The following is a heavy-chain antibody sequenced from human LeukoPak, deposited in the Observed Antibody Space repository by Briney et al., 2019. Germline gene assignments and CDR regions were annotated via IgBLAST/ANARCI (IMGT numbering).Heavy chain of an antibody. D-gene: IGHD6-6*01. V-gene: IGHV4-59*01. Sequence: SETLSLTCTVSGGSISSYYWSWIRQPPGKGLEWIGYIYYSGSTNYNPSLKSRVTISVDTSKNQFSLKLSSVTAADTAVYYCASEQLGGVYFDYWGQGTLVTVSS. CDR2: IYYSGST. CDR3: ASEQLGGVYFDY. J-gene: IGHJ4*02. CDR1: GGSISSYY.